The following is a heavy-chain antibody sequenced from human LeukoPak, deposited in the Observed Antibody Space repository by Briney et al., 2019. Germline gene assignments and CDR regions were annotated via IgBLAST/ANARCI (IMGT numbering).Heavy chain of an antibody. D-gene: IGHD1-26*01. CDR1: DGSMTNYY. CDR2: MRTSGNN. V-gene: IGHV4-4*07. Sequence: SETLSLTCTVSDGSMTNYYWSWIRQPAGKGLEWIGRMRTSGNNNYNPSLASRVTISIETSKNQISLRLNSVTAADTAMYYCAKSGGYGLIDYWGQGTLVTVSS. J-gene: IGHJ4*02. CDR3: AKSGGYGLIDY.